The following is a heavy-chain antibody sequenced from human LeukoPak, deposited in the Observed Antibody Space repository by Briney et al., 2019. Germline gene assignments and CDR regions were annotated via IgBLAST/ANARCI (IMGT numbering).Heavy chain of an antibody. CDR3: ARAGFGLAPLRGTPFDY. J-gene: IGHJ4*02. V-gene: IGHV4-34*01. CDR2: INHSGST. CDR1: GGSFSDYY. D-gene: IGHD3-10*01. Sequence: PSETLSLTCAVYGGSFSDYYWSWIRQPPGKGLEWFGEINHSGSTNYNPSLKSRVTISVDTSKNQFSLKLSSVTAADTAVYCCARAGFGLAPLRGTPFDYWGQGTLVTVSS.